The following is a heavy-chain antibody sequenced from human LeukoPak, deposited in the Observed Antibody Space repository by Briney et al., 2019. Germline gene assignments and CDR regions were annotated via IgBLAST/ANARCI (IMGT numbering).Heavy chain of an antibody. CDR3: ARGLNDFWAGETY. J-gene: IGHJ4*02. V-gene: IGHV4-38-2*02. CDR1: GYSISTNNY. D-gene: IGHD3-3*01. Sequence: SETLSLTCTVSGYSISTNNYWGWIRQPPGKGLEWIGEINHSGSTNSNPSLKSRVTISLDTSKNQLTLNLRPVTAADTAVYYCARGLNDFWAGETYWGQGTLVTVSS. CDR2: INHSGST.